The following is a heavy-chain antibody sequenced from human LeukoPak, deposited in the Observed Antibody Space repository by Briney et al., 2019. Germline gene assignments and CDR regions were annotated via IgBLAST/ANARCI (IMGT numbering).Heavy chain of an antibody. CDR2: ISYDGSNK. Sequence: PGGSLRLSCAASGFTFSSYAMHWVRQAPGKGLEWVAVISYDGSNKYYADSVKGRFTISRDNSKNTLYLQMNSLRAEDTAVYYCAREGIAAAGFDYWGQGTLVTVSS. CDR1: GFTFSSYA. CDR3: AREGIAAAGFDY. D-gene: IGHD6-13*01. V-gene: IGHV3-30*04. J-gene: IGHJ4*02.